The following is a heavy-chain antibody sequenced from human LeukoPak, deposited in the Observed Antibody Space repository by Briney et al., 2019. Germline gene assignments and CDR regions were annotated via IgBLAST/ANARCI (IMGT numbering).Heavy chain of an antibody. Sequence: GGSLRLSCAASGLTFSSYSMNWVRQAPGKGLEWVSSISSSSSYIYYADSVKGRFTISRDNAKNSLYLQMNSLRAEDTAVYYCAREGRRVRDYWGQGTLVTVSS. CDR1: GLTFSSYS. CDR2: ISSSSSYI. J-gene: IGHJ4*02. D-gene: IGHD1-14*01. V-gene: IGHV3-21*01. CDR3: AREGRRVRDY.